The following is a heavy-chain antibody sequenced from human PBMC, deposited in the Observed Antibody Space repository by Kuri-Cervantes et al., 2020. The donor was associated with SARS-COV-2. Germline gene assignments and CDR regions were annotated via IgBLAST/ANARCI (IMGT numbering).Heavy chain of an antibody. J-gene: IGHJ4*02. CDR2: IYTSGST. Sequence: LRLSCTVSGGSISSGSYDWSWIRQPAGKGLEWIGRIYTSGSTNYNPSLKSRVTISVDTSKNQFSLKLSSVTAADTAVYYCARHEWEPYYFDYWGQGTLVTVSS. D-gene: IGHD1-26*01. CDR1: GGSISSGSYD. V-gene: IGHV4-61*02. CDR3: ARHEWEPYYFDY.